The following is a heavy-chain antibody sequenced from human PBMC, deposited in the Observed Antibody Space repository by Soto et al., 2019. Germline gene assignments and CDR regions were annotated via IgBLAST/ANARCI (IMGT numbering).Heavy chain of an antibody. CDR3: AKVPSIVVVPAAISHYYMDV. Sequence: AASGFTFSSYAMSWVRQAPGKGLEWVSAISGSGGSTYYADSVKGRFTISRDNSKNTLYLQMNSLRAEDTAVYYCAKVPSIVVVPAAISHYYMDVWGKGTTVTVSS. V-gene: IGHV3-23*01. CDR2: ISGSGGST. D-gene: IGHD2-2*01. CDR1: GFTFSSYA. J-gene: IGHJ6*03.